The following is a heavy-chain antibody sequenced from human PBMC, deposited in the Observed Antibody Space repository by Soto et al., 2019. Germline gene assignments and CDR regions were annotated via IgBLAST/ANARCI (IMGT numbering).Heavy chain of an antibody. V-gene: IGHV3-23*01. CDR2: ISGRGDST. CDR1: GFTFSSYA. J-gene: IGHJ4*02. Sequence: EVQLLESGGGLVQPGGSLRLSCAASGFTFSSYAMSWVRQAPGKGLEWVSAISGRGDSTYYADSVKGRFTISRDNSKKTLYLQMSTRRAEDTAVYYCAEDRASCCYTVFDYWGQGTLVTVSS. D-gene: IGHD2-2*02. CDR3: AEDRASCCYTVFDY.